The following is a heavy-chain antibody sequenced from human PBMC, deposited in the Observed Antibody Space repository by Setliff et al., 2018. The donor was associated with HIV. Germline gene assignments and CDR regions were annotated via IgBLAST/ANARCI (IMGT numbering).Heavy chain of an antibody. CDR3: TRDPTPKELWFFSGYYSDY. V-gene: IGHV3-23*01. D-gene: IGHD3-10*01. CDR1: GFTFRSFA. Sequence: PGGSLRLSCAASGFTFRSFAMSWVRQAPGKGLEWVSAISGSDGSTDYADSVKGRFTISRDNSKNMLYLQMNSLSADDTAVYYCTRDPTPKELWFFSGYYSDYWGQGTLVTVSS. J-gene: IGHJ4*02. CDR2: ISGSDGST.